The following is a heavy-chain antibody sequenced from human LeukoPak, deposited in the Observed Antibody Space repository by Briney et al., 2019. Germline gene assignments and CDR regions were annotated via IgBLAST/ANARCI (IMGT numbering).Heavy chain of an antibody. V-gene: IGHV4-59*12. CDR2: IYSSGIT. CDR3: ARSDGDYAFDY. J-gene: IGHJ4*02. Sequence: SETLSLTCTVSGASISTDYWNWVRQPPGKGLEWIGYIYSSGITNYNPSLKSRVTISVDTSQNQISLKLSSVTAADTAVYYCARSDGDYAFDYWGQGTLVTVSS. D-gene: IGHD4-17*01. CDR1: GASISTDY.